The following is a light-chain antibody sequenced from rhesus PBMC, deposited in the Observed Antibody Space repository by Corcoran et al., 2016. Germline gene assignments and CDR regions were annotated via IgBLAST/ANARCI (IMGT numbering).Light chain of an antibody. J-gene: IGKJ4*01. CDR3: QQYHNSP. V-gene: IGKV1-66*01. CDR2: YAS. CDR1: QDLNNY. Sequence: DIQMTQSPSSLSASVGDRVTITCRASQDLNNYLSWYNQKPWKAPKPLLYYASSLETGVAPRFSGSRSGTDYTLTISSLQPEDIATYYCQQYHNSPFGGGTKVELK.